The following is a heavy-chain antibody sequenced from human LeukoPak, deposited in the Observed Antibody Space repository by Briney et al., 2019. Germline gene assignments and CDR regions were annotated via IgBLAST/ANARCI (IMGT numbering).Heavy chain of an antibody. J-gene: IGHJ4*02. CDR1: GYTFTSYD. CDR2: MNPNSGNT. CDR3: ARDRGIMITFGGVIVDY. Sequence: ASVKVSCKASGYTFTSYDINWVRQATGQGLEWMGWMNPNSGNTGYAQKFQGRVTMTRNTSISTAYMELRSLRSDDTAVYYCARDRGIMITFGGVIVDYWGQGTPVTVSS. V-gene: IGHV1-8*01. D-gene: IGHD3-16*02.